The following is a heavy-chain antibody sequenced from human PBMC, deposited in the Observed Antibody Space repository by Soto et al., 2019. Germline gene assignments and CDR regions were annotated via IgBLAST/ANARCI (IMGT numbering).Heavy chain of an antibody. Sequence: EVQLVESGGGLVQPGGSLRLSCAASGFTLSDNWIHWVRRAPGKGLVWVSRINSDGRSVTYADSMKGRFTFSRDNAKNTLYLQMDSLRVEATAMYYCVRAPEQRPFDYWGQGTLVTVSS. CDR3: VRAPEQRPFDY. CDR2: INSDGRSV. V-gene: IGHV3-74*03. D-gene: IGHD6-25*01. CDR1: GFTLSDNW. J-gene: IGHJ4*02.